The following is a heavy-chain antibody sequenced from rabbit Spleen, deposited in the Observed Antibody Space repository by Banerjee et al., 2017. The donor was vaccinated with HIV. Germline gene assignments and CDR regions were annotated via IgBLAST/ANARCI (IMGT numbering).Heavy chain of an antibody. J-gene: IGHJ4*01. CDR1: GFSFSGSYW. CDR3: AREDSANDDMDL. D-gene: IGHD2-1*01. V-gene: IGHV1S40*01. CDR2: IYAGSSGTT. Sequence: QSLEESGGDLVKPGASLTLTCKASGFSFSGSYWICWVRQAPGKGLKWIACIYAGSSGTTDYASWAKGRFTISRTSSTTVTLQMTSLTVADTATYFCAREDSANDDMDLWGPGTLVTVS.